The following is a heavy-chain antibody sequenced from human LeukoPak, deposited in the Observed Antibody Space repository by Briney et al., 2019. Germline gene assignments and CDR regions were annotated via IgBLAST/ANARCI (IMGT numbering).Heavy chain of an antibody. CDR2: ISISSSYI. CDR1: GFTFSSYS. Sequence: GGSLRLSCAASGFTFSSYSMNWVRQAPGKGLEWVSSISISSSYIYYADSVKGRFTISRDNAKNSLYLQMNSLRAEDTAVYYCASAKTYYDILTGYRDAFDIWGQGTMVTVSS. J-gene: IGHJ3*02. V-gene: IGHV3-21*01. CDR3: ASAKTYYDILTGYRDAFDI. D-gene: IGHD3-9*01.